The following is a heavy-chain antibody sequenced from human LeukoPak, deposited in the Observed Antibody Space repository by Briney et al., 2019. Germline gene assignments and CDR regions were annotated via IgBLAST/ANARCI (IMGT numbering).Heavy chain of an antibody. V-gene: IGHV3-7*01. CDR1: GFTFSESW. CDR3: ATYSHWVAGDV. D-gene: IGHD3-16*01. Sequence: PGRSLRLSCAASGFTFSESWMSWVRQAPGKGLEWVANMNQDGSEKDYVDSVKGRFTITRDNARKSLYLQMSSLRVEDTAVYYCATYSHWVAGDVWGQGTTVTVSS. CDR2: MNQDGSEK. J-gene: IGHJ6*02.